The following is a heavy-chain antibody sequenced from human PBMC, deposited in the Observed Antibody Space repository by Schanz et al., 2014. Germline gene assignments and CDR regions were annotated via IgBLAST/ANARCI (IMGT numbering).Heavy chain of an antibody. CDR1: GFAFSVYG. CDR2: IWSDGSTK. D-gene: IGHD1-1*01. J-gene: IGHJ4*02. Sequence: VQLVESGGGLVQPGGSLRLSCAASGFAFSVYGMHWVRQAPGKGPEWVAVIWSDGSTKYYADSVKGRFTISRDNSKNTLYLQMNSLRADDTAVYFCARAHGNNRYGKVLDYSGQGTQVTVSS. CDR3: ARAHGNNRYGKVLDY. V-gene: IGHV3-33*01.